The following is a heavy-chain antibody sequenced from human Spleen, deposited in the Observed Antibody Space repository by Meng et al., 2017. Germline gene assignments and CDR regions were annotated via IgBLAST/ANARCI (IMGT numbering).Heavy chain of an antibody. J-gene: IGHJ5*02. Sequence: VKLQQWVAGLLKPSDTLSLPCAVYGGSISGYYWSWIRQPPGKGLEWIGEINHSGRTDYNPSLESRVTISVDTSKNQFSLKLSSVTAADTAVYYCARGPRITVAGRWFDPWGQGTLVTVSS. D-gene: IGHD6-19*01. V-gene: IGHV4-34*01. CDR1: GGSISGYY. CDR2: INHSGRT. CDR3: ARGPRITVAGRWFDP.